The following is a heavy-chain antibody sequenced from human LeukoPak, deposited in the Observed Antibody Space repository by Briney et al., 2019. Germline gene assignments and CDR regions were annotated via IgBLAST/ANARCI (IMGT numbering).Heavy chain of an antibody. CDR2: IYYSGST. V-gene: IGHV4-31*03. CDR3: ASGYCSSTSCHGNFDY. Sequence: SETLSLTCTVSGGSISSGGYYWSWIRQHPGKGLEWIEYIYYSGSTYYNPSLKSRVTISVDTSKNQFSLKLSSVTAADTAVYYCASGYCSSTSCHGNFDYWGQGTLVTVSS. J-gene: IGHJ4*02. CDR1: GGSISSGGYY. D-gene: IGHD2-2*01.